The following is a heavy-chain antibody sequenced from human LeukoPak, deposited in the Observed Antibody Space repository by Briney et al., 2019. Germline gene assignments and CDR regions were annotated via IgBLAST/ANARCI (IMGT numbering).Heavy chain of an antibody. CDR1: GFTFSNYW. CDR2: ISYDGSST. V-gene: IGHV3-74*01. D-gene: IGHD1-26*01. Sequence: PGGSLRLSCAASGFTFSNYWMHWVRQAPGKGLVWVSRISYDGSSTNYADSVKGRFTISRDNAKNTLYLQMNSLTVEDTSFYYCARVSYSGSYHFDYWGQGALVTVSS. CDR3: ARVSYSGSYHFDY. J-gene: IGHJ4*02.